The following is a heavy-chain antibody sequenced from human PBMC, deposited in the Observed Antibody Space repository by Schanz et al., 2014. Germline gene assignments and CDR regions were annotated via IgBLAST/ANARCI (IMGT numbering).Heavy chain of an antibody. CDR1: GYSFTDYA. Sequence: QVQLVQSGVEVKRPGASVRVSCKASGYSFTDYAIHWVRQAPGQGLEWMGIINPSGGSTSYAQKFQGRVTMTRDTSTSTVYMELSSLRTEDTAVYYCARLDPYCRSGTCSRAFDFWGQGTLVTVSS. V-gene: IGHV1-46*01. CDR2: INPSGGST. D-gene: IGHD2-15*01. J-gene: IGHJ4*02. CDR3: ARLDPYCRSGTCSRAFDF.